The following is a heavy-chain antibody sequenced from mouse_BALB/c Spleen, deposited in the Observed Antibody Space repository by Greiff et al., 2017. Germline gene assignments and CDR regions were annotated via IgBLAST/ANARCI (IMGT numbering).Heavy chain of an antibody. CDR2: INPGSGGT. J-gene: IGHJ4*01. V-gene: IGHV1-54*01. CDR1: GYAFTNYL. Sequence: QGQLQQSGAELVRPGTSVKVSCKASGYAFTNYLIEWVKQRPGQGLAWIGVINPGSGGTNYNEKFKGKATLTADKSSSTAYMQLSSLTSDDSAVYFCARVGFITTVVAKDYAMDYWGQGTSVTVSS. CDR3: ARVGFITTVVAKDYAMDY. D-gene: IGHD1-1*01.